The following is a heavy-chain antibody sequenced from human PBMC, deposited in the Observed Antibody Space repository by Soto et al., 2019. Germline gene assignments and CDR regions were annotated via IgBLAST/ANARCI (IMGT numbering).Heavy chain of an antibody. CDR1: GGTFSSYT. Sequence: QVQLVQSGAEVKKPGSSVKVSCKASGGTFSSYTISWVRQAPGQGLEWMGRIIPILGIANYAQKFQGRVPITADKSKSTGYMELSSLRAEDTAVYYCEGDGFPPVAVAGINWFDPWGQGTLVTGSS. CDR3: EGDGFPPVAVAGINWFDP. J-gene: IGHJ5*02. D-gene: IGHD6-19*01. V-gene: IGHV1-69*08. CDR2: IIPILGIA.